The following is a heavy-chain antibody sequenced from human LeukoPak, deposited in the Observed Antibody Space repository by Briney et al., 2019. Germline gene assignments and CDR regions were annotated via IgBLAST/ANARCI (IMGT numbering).Heavy chain of an antibody. Sequence: SETLSLTCTVSGGSISSYYWSWIRQPPGKGLEWIGYIYYSGSTNYNPSLKSRVTISVDTSKNQFSLKLSSVTAADTAVYYCARLGYPYYYMDVWGKGTTVTISS. J-gene: IGHJ6*03. V-gene: IGHV4-59*08. D-gene: IGHD5-18*01. CDR3: ARLGYPYYYMDV. CDR2: IYYSGST. CDR1: GGSISSYY.